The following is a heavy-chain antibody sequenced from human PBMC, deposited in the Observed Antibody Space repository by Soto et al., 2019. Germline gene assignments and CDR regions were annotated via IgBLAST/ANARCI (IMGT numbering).Heavy chain of an antibody. CDR3: ASHGALISPFQH. CDR1: RGSISSSSYY. J-gene: IGHJ1*01. Sequence: QLQLQESGPGLVKPSETLSLTCTVSRGSISSSSYYWGWIRQPPGKGLEWIGSIYYSGSTYYNPSLKSRVTISVDTSQNECSLNLSSVTAADTAVYYCASHGALISPFQHWGQGTLVTVSS. D-gene: IGHD3-16*01. CDR2: IYYSGST. V-gene: IGHV4-39*01.